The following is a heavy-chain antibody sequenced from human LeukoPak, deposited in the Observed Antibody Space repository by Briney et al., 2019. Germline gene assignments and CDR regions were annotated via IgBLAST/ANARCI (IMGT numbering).Heavy chain of an antibody. CDR2: IYHSGST. CDR1: GYSISSGYY. D-gene: IGHD2-15*01. Sequence: MASETLSLTCTVSGYSISSGYYWGWIRQPPGKGLEWIGSIYHSGSTYYNPSLKSRVTISVDTSKNQFSLKLSSVTAADTAIYYCARVVASTSIDSWGQGTLVTVSS. J-gene: IGHJ4*02. V-gene: IGHV4-38-2*02. CDR3: ARVVASTSIDS.